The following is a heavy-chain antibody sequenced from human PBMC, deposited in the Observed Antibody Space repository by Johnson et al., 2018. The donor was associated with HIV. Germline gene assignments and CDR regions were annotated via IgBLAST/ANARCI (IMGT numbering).Heavy chain of an antibody. J-gene: IGHJ3*02. D-gene: IGHD7-27*01. CDR2: ISYDGSNK. V-gene: IGHV3-30*04. Sequence: QMLLVESGGGVVQPGRSLRLSCAASGFTFSSYAMHWVRQAPGKGLEWVAVISYDGSNKYYADSVKGRFTISRDNSKNTLYLQMNSLSAEDTAVYYWARSNWAHFDAFDIWGQGTMVTVSS. CDR3: ARSNWAHFDAFDI. CDR1: GFTFSSYA.